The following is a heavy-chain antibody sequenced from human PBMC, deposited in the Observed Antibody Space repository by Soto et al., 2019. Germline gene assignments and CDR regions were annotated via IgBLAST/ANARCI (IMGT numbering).Heavy chain of an antibody. CDR3: AKDGSTVDTPLGMDG. D-gene: IGHD5-18*01. CDR1: GFTFTSYA. V-gene: IGHV3-23*01. J-gene: IGHJ6*02. CDR2: ISGSGGST. Sequence: EVQLLESGGGLVQPGGSLRLSCAASGFTFTSYAMNWVRQAPGKGLEWVSAISGSGGSTYYADSVKGRFTISRDNSKNTVDLQMNSLRAEDTAVYYCAKDGSTVDTPLGMDGWGQGTTVTVSS.